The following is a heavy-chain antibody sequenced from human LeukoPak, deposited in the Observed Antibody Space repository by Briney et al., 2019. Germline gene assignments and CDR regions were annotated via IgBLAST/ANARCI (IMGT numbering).Heavy chain of an antibody. D-gene: IGHD3-10*01. V-gene: IGHV4-38-2*02. CDR3: AGFTFFRGVITFDY. CDR2: VDHSGGT. J-gene: IGHJ4*02. Sequence: SQTLSLTCTVSGYSLSSGYYWGWIRQPPGKGLEWIGSVDHSGGTYYNPSLRSRVSISVDTSKNQFSLKLSSVTAADTAVYSCAGFTFFRGVITFDYWGQGTLVTVSS. CDR1: GYSLSSGYY.